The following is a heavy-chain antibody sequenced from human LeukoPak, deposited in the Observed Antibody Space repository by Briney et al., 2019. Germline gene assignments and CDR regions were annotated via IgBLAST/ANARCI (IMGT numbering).Heavy chain of an antibody. Sequence: ASVKVSCKASVCIWIWCGINCLRHATGQGLEWMGWMNPNSGNTGYAQKFQGRVTMTRNTSISTAYMELSSLRSEDTAVYYCAKEGRICMVRGNYDFMDVWGKGTTVTVSS. CDR1: VCIWIWCG. J-gene: IGHJ6*03. D-gene: IGHD3-10*01. CDR3: AKEGRICMVRGNYDFMDV. CDR2: MNPNSGNT. V-gene: IGHV1-8*01.